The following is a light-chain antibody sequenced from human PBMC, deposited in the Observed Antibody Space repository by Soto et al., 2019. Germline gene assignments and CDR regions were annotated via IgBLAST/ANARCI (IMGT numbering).Light chain of an antibody. CDR1: QSISSS. CDR3: QQSYSTPRT. Sequence: DIQMTQSPSSLSASVGDRVTITCRASQSISSSLNWYHQKSGKAPKLLIYAASSLQSGVPSRFSGSGSGTDFTLTISSLQPEDFATYYCQQSYSTPRTFGQGTKVEIK. V-gene: IGKV1-39*01. J-gene: IGKJ1*01. CDR2: AAS.